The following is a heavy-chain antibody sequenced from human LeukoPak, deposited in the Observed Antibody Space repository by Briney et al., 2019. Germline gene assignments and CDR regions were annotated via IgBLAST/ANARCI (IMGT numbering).Heavy chain of an antibody. Sequence: GGSLRLSCAASGFTFNNAWMSWVRQAPGKGLEWVSAISGSGGSTYYADSVKGRFTISRDNSKNTLYLQMNSLRAEDTAVYYCAKDDLPYSSGYHYFDYWGQGTLVTVSS. CDR1: GFTFNNAW. CDR3: AKDDLPYSSGYHYFDY. V-gene: IGHV3-23*01. J-gene: IGHJ4*02. CDR2: ISGSGGST. D-gene: IGHD3-22*01.